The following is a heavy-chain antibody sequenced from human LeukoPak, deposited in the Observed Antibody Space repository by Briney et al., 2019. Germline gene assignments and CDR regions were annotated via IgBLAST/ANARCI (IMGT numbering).Heavy chain of an antibody. D-gene: IGHD6-13*01. CDR1: GFTFSSFA. CDR3: AREKVASSGNNWFDP. CDR2: ISFDSNNK. V-gene: IGHV3-30*04. Sequence: GGSLRLSCAASGFTFSSFAMHWVRQAPGKGLDWVAVISFDSNNKYYADSVRGRFTISRDNSKNTLYLQINSLRPEDTALYYCAREKVASSGNNWFDPWGQGTLVTVSS. J-gene: IGHJ5*02.